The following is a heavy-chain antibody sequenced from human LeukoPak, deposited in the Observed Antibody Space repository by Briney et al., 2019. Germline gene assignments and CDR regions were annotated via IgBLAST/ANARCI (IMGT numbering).Heavy chain of an antibody. V-gene: IGHV3-73*01. CDR2: IRSKANGYVT. J-gene: IGHJ6*02. D-gene: IGHD2-15*01. CDR3: TRHSDKYCSGAGCYVYNFYGMDV. CDR1: GLSFSGSA. Sequence: GGSLRLSCAASGLSFSGSAMHWVRQASGRGLEWLGRIRSKANGYVTAYAASVNGRFIISRDDSRNTAYLQMNSLQTEDTAVYYCTRHSDKYCSGAGCYVYNFYGMDVWGQGTTVTVSS.